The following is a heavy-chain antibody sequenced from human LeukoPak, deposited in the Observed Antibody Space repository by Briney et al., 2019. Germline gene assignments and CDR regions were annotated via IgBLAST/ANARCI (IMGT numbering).Heavy chain of an antibody. J-gene: IGHJ4*02. CDR1: GGSFSGYY. CDR3: ARELSYYDSSGYSHFDY. CDR2: INHSGST. V-gene: IGHV4-34*01. Sequence: PSETLSLTCAVYGGSFSGYYWSWIRQPPGKGLEWIGEINHSGSTNYNPSLKSRVTISVDTSKNQFSLKLSSVTAADTAVYYCARELSYYDSSGYSHFDYWGQGTLVTVSS. D-gene: IGHD3-22*01.